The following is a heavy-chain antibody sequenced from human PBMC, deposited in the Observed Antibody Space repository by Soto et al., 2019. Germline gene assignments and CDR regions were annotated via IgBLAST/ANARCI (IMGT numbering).Heavy chain of an antibody. CDR3: AKAAYCSTTSCYRNYGMDV. J-gene: IGHJ6*02. CDR2: IGGTGGST. D-gene: IGHD2-2*01. Sequence: EVLLLESGGGLVQPGGSLRLSCAASGFTFSSYAMIWVRQAPGKGLEWVSAIGGTGGSTYYADSVKGRFTISRDNSKNTLYLQRNSLRAEDTAVYYCAKAAYCSTTSCYRNYGMDVWGQGTTVTVSS. V-gene: IGHV3-23*01. CDR1: GFTFSSYA.